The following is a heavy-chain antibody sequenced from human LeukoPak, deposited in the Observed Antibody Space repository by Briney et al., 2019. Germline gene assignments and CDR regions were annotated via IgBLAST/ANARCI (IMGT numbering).Heavy chain of an antibody. CDR3: ARDGLHGWYSSSWYGLDY. CDR1: GFTFSSYG. V-gene: IGHV3-30*03. D-gene: IGHD6-13*01. J-gene: IGHJ4*02. CDR2: ISYDGSNK. Sequence: GSLRLSCAASGFTFSSYGMHWVRQAPGKGLEWVAVISYDGSNKYYADSVKGRFTISRDNAKNSLYLQMNSLRAEDTAVYYCARDGLHGWYSSSWYGLDYWGQGTLVTVSS.